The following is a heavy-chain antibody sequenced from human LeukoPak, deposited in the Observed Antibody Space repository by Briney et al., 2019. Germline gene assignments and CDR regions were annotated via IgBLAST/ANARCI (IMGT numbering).Heavy chain of an antibody. Sequence: PGRSLRLSCAASGFTFDDYAMHWVRQAPGKGLEWVSGISWNSGSIGYADSVKGRFTISRDNAKNSLYLQMNSLRAEDTALYYCAKARAGGPYSSSWYVLYYWGQGTLVTVSS. CDR2: ISWNSGSI. J-gene: IGHJ4*02. CDR3: AKARAGGPYSSSWYVLYY. V-gene: IGHV3-9*01. D-gene: IGHD6-13*01. CDR1: GFTFDDYA.